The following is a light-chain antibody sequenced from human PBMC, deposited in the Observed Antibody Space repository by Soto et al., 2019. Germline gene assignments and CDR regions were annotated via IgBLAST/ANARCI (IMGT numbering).Light chain of an antibody. CDR1: SSDIGGYNY. J-gene: IGLJ2*01. Sequence: QSALTQPASVSGSPGQSITMSCTGASSDIGGYNYVSWYRQDPGKAPKLIIYEVTNRPSGVSTRFSRSKSGNTASLTISGLPTKDKADYYCFSYTGSGTPVFGGGTKVTVL. CDR2: EVT. CDR3: FSYTGSGTPV. V-gene: IGLV2-14*01.